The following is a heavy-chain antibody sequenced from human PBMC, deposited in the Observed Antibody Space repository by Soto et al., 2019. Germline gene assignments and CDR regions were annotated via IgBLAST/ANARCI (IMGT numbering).Heavy chain of an antibody. CDR3: ASCSTSCYAGYYYYGMDV. V-gene: IGHV1-69*13. D-gene: IGHD2-2*01. J-gene: IGHJ6*02. CDR2: IIPIFGTA. CDR1: GGTFSSYA. Sequence: ASVNVSCKASGGTFSSYAISWVRQAPGQGLEWMGGIIPIFGTANYAQKFQGRVTITADESTSTAYMELSSLRSEDTAVYYCASCSTSCYAGYYYYGMDVWGQGTTVTVSS.